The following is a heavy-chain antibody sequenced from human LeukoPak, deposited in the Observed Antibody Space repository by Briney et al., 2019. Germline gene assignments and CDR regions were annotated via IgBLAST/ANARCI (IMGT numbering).Heavy chain of an antibody. J-gene: IGHJ3*01. CDR1: GLTFRNVW. D-gene: IGHD2-21*01. Sequence: PGGSLRLSCEGSGLTFRNVWMHWVRQTPGQGLVWVCRINTAGSTVYADPVKGRFTISRDNAKNMVYLQMNSLRTEDTAVYYCASFRDTDNWGRGTMVTVSS. CDR3: ASFRDTDN. CDR2: INTAGST. V-gene: IGHV3-74*01.